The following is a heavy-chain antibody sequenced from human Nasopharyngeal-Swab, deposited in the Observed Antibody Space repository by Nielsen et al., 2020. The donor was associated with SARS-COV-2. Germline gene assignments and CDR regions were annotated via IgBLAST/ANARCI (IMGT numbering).Heavy chain of an antibody. D-gene: IGHD2-2*02. J-gene: IGHJ4*02. CDR2: IKQDGSEK. CDR3: AFYCSSTSCYMVDY. CDR1: GFTFSSYW. V-gene: IGHV3-7*01. Sequence: GESLKISCAASGFTFSSYWMSWVRQAPGKGLEWVANIKQDGSEKYYVDSVKGRFTISRDNAKNSLYLQMNSLRAEDTAVYYCAFYCSSTSCYMVDYWGQGTLVTVSS.